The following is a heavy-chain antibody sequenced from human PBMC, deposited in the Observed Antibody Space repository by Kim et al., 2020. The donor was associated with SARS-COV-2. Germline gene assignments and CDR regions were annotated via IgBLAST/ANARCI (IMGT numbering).Heavy chain of an antibody. J-gene: IGHJ6*02. CDR3: ARDSGYENYYYYYGMDV. Sequence: SETLSLTCTVSGGSISSYYWSWIRQPPGKGLEWIGYIYYSGSTNYNPSLKSRVTISVDTSKNQFSLKLSSVTAADTAVYYCARDSGYENYYYYYGMDVWGQGTTVTVSS. V-gene: IGHV4-59*01. CDR2: IYYSGST. D-gene: IGHD5-18*01. CDR1: GGSISSYY.